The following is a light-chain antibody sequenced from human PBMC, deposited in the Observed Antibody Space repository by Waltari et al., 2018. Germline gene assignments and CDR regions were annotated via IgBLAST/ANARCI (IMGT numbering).Light chain of an antibody. CDR2: EGT. CDR3: CSYAGRSTWV. J-gene: IGLJ3*02. CDR1: SRDGGSYKF. Sequence: QSALTQPASVSGSPGQSITLSCTGTSRDGGSYKFVSWYQQHPGKGPKLMIYEGTKRPSGVSNRFSGSKSGNTASLTISGLQAEDEADYYCCSYAGRSTWVFGGGTKLTVL. V-gene: IGLV2-23*01.